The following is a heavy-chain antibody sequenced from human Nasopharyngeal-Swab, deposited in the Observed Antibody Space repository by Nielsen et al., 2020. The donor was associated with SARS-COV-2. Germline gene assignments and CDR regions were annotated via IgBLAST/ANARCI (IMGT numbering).Heavy chain of an antibody. Sequence: GESLKISCAASGFTSDDYGMSWVRQAPGKGLEWVSGINWNGGSTGYADSVKGRFTISRDNAKNSLYLQMNSLRAEDTALYHCARDFPAYYYDSSGPGRAAFDIWGQGTMVTVSS. CDR2: INWNGGST. CDR3: ARDFPAYYYDSSGPGRAAFDI. J-gene: IGHJ3*02. D-gene: IGHD3-22*01. CDR1: GFTSDDYG. V-gene: IGHV3-20*01.